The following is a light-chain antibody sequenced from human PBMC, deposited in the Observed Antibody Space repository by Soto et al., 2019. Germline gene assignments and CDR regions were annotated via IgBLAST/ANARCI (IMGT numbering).Light chain of an antibody. CDR3: QQYNNWPYT. CDR1: QSVSSN. J-gene: IGKJ2*01. CDR2: GAS. Sequence: EIVMTQSPATLSVSPGERATLSCRASQSVSSNLAWYQQKPGQAPRLLIYGASTRATGIPARFSGSGSGTEFTLTISSLQSEDFAVYYCQQYNNWPYTFGQGTKVDLK. V-gene: IGKV3-15*01.